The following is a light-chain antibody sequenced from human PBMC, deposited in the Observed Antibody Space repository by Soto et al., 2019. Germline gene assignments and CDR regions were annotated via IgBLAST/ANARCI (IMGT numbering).Light chain of an antibody. V-gene: IGLV1-44*01. CDR2: SNN. CDR3: AAWDDSLNGVI. CDR1: TSNIGSNT. J-gene: IGLJ2*01. Sequence: QSVLTQPPSASGTPGQRVTFSCSVSTSNIGSNTVNWYQQLPGTAPKLLIYSNNQRPSGVPDRFSGSKSGTSASLAISGLQSEDETDYYCAAWDDSLNGVIFGGGTKLTVL.